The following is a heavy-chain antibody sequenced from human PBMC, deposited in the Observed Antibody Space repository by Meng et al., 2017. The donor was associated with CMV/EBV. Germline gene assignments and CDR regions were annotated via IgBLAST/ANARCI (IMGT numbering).Heavy chain of an antibody. CDR1: GFTLSSYG. J-gene: IGHJ4*02. D-gene: IGHD5-12*01. Sequence: GGSLRLSCTMSGFTLSSYGMHWVRQAPGKGLEWVAFIRDDGSNTYHADSVKGRFTISRDNSKNTLYLQMNSLGTEDTAVYYCANRYSGYEDVWYFDYWGQGTLVTVSS. CDR2: IRDDGSNT. CDR3: ANRYSGYEDVWYFDY. V-gene: IGHV3-30*02.